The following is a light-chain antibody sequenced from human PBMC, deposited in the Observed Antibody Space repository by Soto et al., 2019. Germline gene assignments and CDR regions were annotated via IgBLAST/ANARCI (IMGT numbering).Light chain of an antibody. CDR3: QQSYSSPLT. V-gene: IGKV1-39*01. Sequence: DIQMTQSPSALSASVGDRATITCRASQTITTFVNWYQQKPGKAPKLLVYTASNLQSGVPSRFSGSGSRTDFTRTISSLQPEDFGTYYCQQSYSSPLTFGGGTKVAI. CDR1: QTITTF. J-gene: IGKJ4*01. CDR2: TAS.